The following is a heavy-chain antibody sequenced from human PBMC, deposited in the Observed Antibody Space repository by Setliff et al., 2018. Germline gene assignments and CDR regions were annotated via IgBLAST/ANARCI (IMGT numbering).Heavy chain of an antibody. J-gene: IGHJ6*03. D-gene: IGHD5-18*01. Sequence: SVKVSCKASGGTFSSYGISWVRQAPGQGLEWLGGTILNFGTTNYAQEFQGRVTIITDESTSTAYMELSSLRFEDTAVYYCAREGVDTRSSTDYRYYMDVWGKGTTVTVSS. CDR2: TILNFGTT. CDR1: GGTFSSYG. CDR3: AREGVDTRSSTDYRYYMDV. V-gene: IGHV1-69*05.